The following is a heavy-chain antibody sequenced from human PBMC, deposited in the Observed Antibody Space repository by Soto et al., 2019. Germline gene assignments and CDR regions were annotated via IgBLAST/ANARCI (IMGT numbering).Heavy chain of an antibody. D-gene: IGHD3-3*01. Sequence: EVQMVQSGTEVKKSGSPGKISCKVSGYTFTDYYIHWVQQAPGKGLEWMGLIDPEDGETKYAEKFQGRVTITADKSQDTAYLEVNSLRSEDTAVYYCATDRHDDFWGGKLGAFGHWGHGSLVTVS. V-gene: IGHV1-69-2*01. J-gene: IGHJ4*01. CDR3: ATDRHDDFWGGKLGAFGH. CDR1: GYTFTDYY. CDR2: IDPEDGET.